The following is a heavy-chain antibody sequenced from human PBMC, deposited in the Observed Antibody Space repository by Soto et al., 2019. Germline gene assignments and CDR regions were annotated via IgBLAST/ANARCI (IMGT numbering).Heavy chain of an antibody. V-gene: IGHV1-2*02. D-gene: IGHD6-25*01. Sequence: QVQLVQSGAEVKKPGASVTVSCKTSGYPLTDFYIHWVRQAPGQGLEWMAWINPHTGDTNTALKFQGRVTMTRDTSINTAFMELTRRNSADTAVYYCAREGGAAPGARREWYLDLWGRGTLVSVSS. CDR3: AREGGAAPGARREWYLDL. CDR2: INPHTGDT. CDR1: GYPLTDFY. J-gene: IGHJ2*01.